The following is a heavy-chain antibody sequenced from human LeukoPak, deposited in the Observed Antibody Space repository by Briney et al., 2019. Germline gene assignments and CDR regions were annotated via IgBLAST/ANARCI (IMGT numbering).Heavy chain of an antibody. CDR1: GHSIINSYY. V-gene: IGHV4-38-2*02. J-gene: IGHJ6*02. CDR3: ARGPDIVATKGYYYYGMDV. D-gene: IGHD5-12*01. CDR2: IYHSGAT. Sequence: SETLSLTCTVSGHSIINSYYWGWIRQPPGKGLEWIGSIYHSGATYYNPSLKSRVTISVDTSKNQFSLKLSSVTAADTAVYYCARGPDIVATKGYYYYGMDVWGQGTTVTVSS.